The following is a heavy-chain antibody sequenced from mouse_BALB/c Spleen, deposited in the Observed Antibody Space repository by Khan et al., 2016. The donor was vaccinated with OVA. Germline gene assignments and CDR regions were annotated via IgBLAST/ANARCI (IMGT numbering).Heavy chain of an antibody. J-gene: IGHJ3*01. CDR2: IWTGGRT. CDR3: VGAGYDGWFAC. CDR1: GFSLTSYD. D-gene: IGHD2-3*01. V-gene: IGHV2-9-2*01. Sequence: QVQLKEPGPGLVAPSQSLSITCTVSGFSLTSYDISWIRQPPGKGLEWLGVIWTGGRTNYNSAFMSRLSISKDNSKSQVFLKMNSLHTDDTAIDYCVGAGYDGWFACWGEGTLASVSA.